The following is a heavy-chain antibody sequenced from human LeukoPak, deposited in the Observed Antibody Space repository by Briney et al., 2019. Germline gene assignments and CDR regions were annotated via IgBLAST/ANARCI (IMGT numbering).Heavy chain of an antibody. CDR3: ARDSPRWIQLWLEDYYYGMDV. J-gene: IGHJ6*02. CDR1: GFSFSDYY. Sequence: GGSLRLSCAASGFSFSDYYMSWIRQAPGKGLEWVSYISSSGSTIYYADSVKGRFTVSRDNAKNSLYLQMSSLRAEDTAVYYCARDSPRWIQLWLEDYYYGMDVWGQGTTVTVSS. V-gene: IGHV3-11*01. CDR2: ISSSGSTI. D-gene: IGHD5-18*01.